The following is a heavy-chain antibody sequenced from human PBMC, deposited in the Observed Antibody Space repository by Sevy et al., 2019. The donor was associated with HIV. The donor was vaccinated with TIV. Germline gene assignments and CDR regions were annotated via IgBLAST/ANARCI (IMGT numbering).Heavy chain of an antibody. J-gene: IGHJ4*02. D-gene: IGHD2-8*01. CDR3: AREGCTQPHDY. CDR1: GFTFSRYW. Sequence: GGSLRLSCAASGFTFSRYWMHWVRQAPGKGLMWVSHIKDDGSRAFFADSVKGRFTISRDDSKNTLFLQMNSLRAEDTATYFCAREGCTQPHDYWGQGTLVTVSS. CDR2: IKDDGSRA. V-gene: IGHV3-74*01.